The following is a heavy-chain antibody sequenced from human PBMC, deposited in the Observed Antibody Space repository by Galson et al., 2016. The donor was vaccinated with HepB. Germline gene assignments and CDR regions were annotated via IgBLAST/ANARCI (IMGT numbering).Heavy chain of an antibody. D-gene: IGHD3-16*01. V-gene: IGHV3-13*04. CDR2: IGTAGDT. CDR3: ASLEEITPEYFHH. CDR1: GFTISSYD. Sequence: SLRLSCAASGFTISSYDMHWVRQATGKGLEWVSTIGTAGDTYYPGSVKGRFTLSRENAKNSLYLQMNSLTAGDTAVYFCASLEEITPEYFHHWGQGTLVTVSS. J-gene: IGHJ1*01.